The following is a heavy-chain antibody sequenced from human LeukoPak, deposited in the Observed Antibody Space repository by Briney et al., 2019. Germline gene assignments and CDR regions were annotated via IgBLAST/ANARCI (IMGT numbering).Heavy chain of an antibody. Sequence: LRLSCAASGFTFSDYYMSWIRQAPGKGLEWIGYIYYSGSTYYNPSLKSRVTVSVDTSKNQFSLKLSSVTAADTAVYYCAREYDFPDVWGQGTTVTVSS. V-gene: IGHV4-31*02. CDR1: GFTFSDYY. D-gene: IGHD3-3*01. CDR3: AREYDFPDV. CDR2: IYYSGST. J-gene: IGHJ6*02.